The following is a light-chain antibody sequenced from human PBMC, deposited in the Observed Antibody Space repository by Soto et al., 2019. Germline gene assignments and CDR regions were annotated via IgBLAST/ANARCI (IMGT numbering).Light chain of an antibody. J-gene: IGKJ2*01. V-gene: IGKV3-20*01. CDR3: QQYGSSPRT. CDR2: GAS. Sequence: EIVLTQSPGTLSLSPGERATLSCRASQSVSSSYLAWYQQKPGQAPRLLIYGASSRATGIPDRFSGSGSGTDFTLTISRLEPEDLAVYYCQQYGSSPRTLGQGTKLEIK. CDR1: QSVSSSY.